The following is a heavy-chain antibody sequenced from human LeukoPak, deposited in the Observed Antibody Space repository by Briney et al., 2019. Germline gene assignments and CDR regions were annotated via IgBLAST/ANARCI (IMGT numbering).Heavy chain of an antibody. CDR2: VSYDGSDK. V-gene: IGHV3-33*05. D-gene: IGHD3-22*01. J-gene: IGHJ4*02. CDR3: ARDSRGPDY. CDR1: GFTFSNYD. Sequence: PGGSLRLSCAASGFTFSNYDMYWVRQAPGRGLDWVAVVSYDGSDKYYADSVKGRFTISRDNSKNTLYLQMTGLRAEDTAVYYCARDSRGPDYWGQGALVTVSS.